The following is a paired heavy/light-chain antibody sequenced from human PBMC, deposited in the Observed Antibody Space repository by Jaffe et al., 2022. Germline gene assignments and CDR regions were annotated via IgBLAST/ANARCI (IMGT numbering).Heavy chain of an antibody. V-gene: IGHV4-34*01. CDR2: INHSGST. J-gene: IGHJ6*03. Sequence: QVQLQQWGAGLLKPSETLSLTCAVYGGSFSGYYWSWIRQPPGKGLEWIGEINHSGSTNYNPSLKSRVTISVDTSKNQFSLKLSSVTAADTAVYYCARGRSVTLPYYYGSGIYYYYYYMDVWGKGTTVTVSS. D-gene: IGHD3-10*01. CDR1: GGSFSGYY. CDR3: ARGRSVTLPYYYGSGIYYYYYYMDV.
Light chain of an antibody. J-gene: IGLJ1*01. V-gene: IGLV3-19*01. Sequence: SSELTQDPAVSVALGQTVRITCQGDSLRSYYASWYQQKPGQAPVLVIYGKNNRPSGIPDRFSGSSSGNTASLTITGAQAEDEADYYCNSRDSSGNLGVFGTGTKVTVL. CDR2: GKN. CDR3: NSRDSSGNLGV. CDR1: SLRSYY.